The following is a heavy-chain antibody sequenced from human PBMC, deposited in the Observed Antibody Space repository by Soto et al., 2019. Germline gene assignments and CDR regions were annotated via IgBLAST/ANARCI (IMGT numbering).Heavy chain of an antibody. CDR2: IYYSGTT. CDR1: GYSISSSNW. V-gene: IGHV4-28*03. D-gene: IGHD4-17*01. Sequence: PSETLSLTCAVSGYSISSSNWWGWIRQPPGKGLEWIGYIYYSGTTYYNPSLKSRVTISVDTSKNQFSLKLSSVTAADTAVYYCARGALTVTTLIGFDYWGQGTLVTVSS. J-gene: IGHJ4*02. CDR3: ARGALTVTTLIGFDY.